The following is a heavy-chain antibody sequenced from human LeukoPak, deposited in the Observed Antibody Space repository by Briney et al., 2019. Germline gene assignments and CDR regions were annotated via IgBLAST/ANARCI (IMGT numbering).Heavy chain of an antibody. D-gene: IGHD3-10*01. CDR2: IIGSGGST. J-gene: IGHJ4*02. Sequence: GGSLRLSCAASGFTFSSYAMSWVRQAPGKGLEWVSAIIGSGGSTYYADSVKGRFTISRDNSKNTLYLQMNSLRAEDTAVYYCAKDSGMGTVLLWFGELDYWGQGTLVTVSS. CDR3: AKDSGMGTVLLWFGELDY. V-gene: IGHV3-23*01. CDR1: GFTFSSYA.